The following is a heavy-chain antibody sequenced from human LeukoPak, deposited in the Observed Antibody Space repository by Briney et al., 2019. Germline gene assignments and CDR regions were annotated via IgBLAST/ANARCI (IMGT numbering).Heavy chain of an antibody. J-gene: IGHJ6*03. V-gene: IGHV4-4*07. CDR2: IYTSGST. D-gene: IGHD3-22*01. Sequence: SSETLSLTCTVSGGSISSYYWSWIRQPAGKGLEWIGRIYTSGSTNYNPSLKSRVTMSVDTSKNQFSLKLSSVTAADTAVYYCARELVVHDYYYYYMDVWGKGTTVTVSS. CDR3: ARELVVHDYYYYYMDV. CDR1: GGSISSYY.